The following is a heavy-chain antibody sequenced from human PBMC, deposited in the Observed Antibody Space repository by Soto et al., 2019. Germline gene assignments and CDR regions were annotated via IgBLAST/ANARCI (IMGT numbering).Heavy chain of an antibody. V-gene: IGHV3-15*01. CDR2: IKGEADGGTT. D-gene: IGHD3-22*01. J-gene: IGHJ4*02. Sequence: GSLILSGASSRFTLNNAWMSWVRQAPGKGLEWVGRIKGEADGGTTDYAAPVKGRITISRDHSKDTLYLRMNSLKTEDTAVYYCTTGLSNGYYNFDYWGQGP. CDR3: TTGLSNGYYNFDY. CDR1: RFTLNNAW.